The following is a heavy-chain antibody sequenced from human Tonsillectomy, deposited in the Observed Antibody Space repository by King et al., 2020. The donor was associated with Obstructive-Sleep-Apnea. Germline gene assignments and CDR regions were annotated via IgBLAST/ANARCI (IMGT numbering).Heavy chain of an antibody. J-gene: IGHJ4*02. CDR3: ARDSTGFLDY. V-gene: IGHV4-31*03. Sequence: VQLQESGPGLVKPSQTLSLTCTVSGGSISSGGYYWSWIRQHPGKGLEWIGYIYYSGSPPSNPSPKSRFTISVDTSKNRFSLKLSSVTAADTAVYYCARDSTGFLDYWGQGTLVTVSS. CDR1: GGSISSGGYY. CDR2: IYYSGSP. D-gene: IGHD1-14*01.